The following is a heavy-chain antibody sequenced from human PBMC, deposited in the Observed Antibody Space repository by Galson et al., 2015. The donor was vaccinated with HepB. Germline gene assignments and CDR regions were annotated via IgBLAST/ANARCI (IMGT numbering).Heavy chain of an antibody. D-gene: IGHD3-10*01. CDR1: GFILSSFE. J-gene: IGHJ6*02. CDR2: IRSSGSSI. V-gene: IGHV3-48*03. Sequence: SLRLSCAASGFILSSFEMSWVRQAPGKGLEWISYIRSSGSSIYYADSVKGRFIISRDNAKNSVYLQMNSLRAEDTAVYYCARDRGYYYTSGTYEDYDYYGLDVWGPGTTVTVSS. CDR3: ARDRGYYYTSGTYEDYDYYGLDV.